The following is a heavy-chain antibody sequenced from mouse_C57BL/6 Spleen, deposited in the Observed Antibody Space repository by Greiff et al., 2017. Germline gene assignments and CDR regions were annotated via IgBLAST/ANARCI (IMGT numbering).Heavy chain of an antibody. D-gene: IGHD2-4*01. J-gene: IGHJ2*01. CDR2: IDPSDSYT. Sequence: QVQLQQPGAELVMPGASVKLSCKASGYTFTSYWMHWVKQRPGQGLEWIGEIDPSDSYTNYNQKFKGKSTLTVDKSSSTAYMQLSSLTSEDSAVYYCARGDYHYYFDYWGQGTTRTVSS. V-gene: IGHV1-69*01. CDR3: ARGDYHYYFDY. CDR1: GYTFTSYW.